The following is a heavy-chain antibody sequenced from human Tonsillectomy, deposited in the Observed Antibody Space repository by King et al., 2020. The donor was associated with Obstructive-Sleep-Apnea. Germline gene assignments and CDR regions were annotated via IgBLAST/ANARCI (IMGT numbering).Heavy chain of an antibody. CDR1: GFSLSTSGVG. J-gene: IGHJ4*02. CDR2: IYWDDDK. CDR3: ANSGYYYGSGSYYNMVNY. V-gene: IGHV2-5*02. D-gene: IGHD3-10*01. Sequence: ITLKESGPTLVKPTQTLTLTCTFSGFSLSTSGVGVGWIRQPPGKALEWLALIYWDDDKRYSPSLKSRLTITKDTSKNQVVLTMTNMDPVDTATYYCANSGYYYGSGSYYNMVNYWGQGTLVTVSS.